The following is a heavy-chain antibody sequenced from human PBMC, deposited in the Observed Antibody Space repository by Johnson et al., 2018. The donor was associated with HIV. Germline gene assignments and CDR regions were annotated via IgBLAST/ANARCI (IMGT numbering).Heavy chain of an antibody. CDR1: GFTFSSYD. V-gene: IGHV3-13*01. CDR2: IGSAGDT. J-gene: IGHJ3*02. D-gene: IGHD2-15*01. Sequence: VQLVESGGGVVQPGRSLRLSCAASGFTFSSYDMHWVRQATGKGLEWVSAIGSAGDTYYADSVTGRFTISRDNSKKQLYLQMNSLRAEDTAVDYCARVPWSLDAFDIWGQGTMVTVSS. CDR3: ARVPWSLDAFDI.